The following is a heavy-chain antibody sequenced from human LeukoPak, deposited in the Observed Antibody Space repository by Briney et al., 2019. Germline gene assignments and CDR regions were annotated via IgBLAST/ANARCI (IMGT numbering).Heavy chain of an antibody. J-gene: IGHJ4*02. D-gene: IGHD1-26*01. V-gene: IGHV4-39*01. CDR3: ARLGGSYYADFDY. CDR2: IYYSGST. Sequence: PSETLSLTCTVSGDSISSSSYYWGWIRQPPGKGLEWIGSIYYSGSTYYNPSLKSRVTISVDTSKNQFSLKLSSVTAADTAVYYCARLGGSYYADFDYWGQGTLVAVSS. CDR1: GDSISSSSYY.